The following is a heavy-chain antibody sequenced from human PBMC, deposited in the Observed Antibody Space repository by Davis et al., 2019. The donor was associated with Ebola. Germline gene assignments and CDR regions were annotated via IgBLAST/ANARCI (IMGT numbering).Heavy chain of an antibody. D-gene: IGHD6-13*01. CDR3: ARHLGIAGKIDY. CDR1: GYTFTRYY. J-gene: IGHJ4*02. V-gene: IGHV1-46*01. CDR2: INPSGGST. Sequence: VKFSCKASGYTFTRYYMHWVRQAPGQGLEWMGIINPSGGSTSYAQKFQGRVTMTRDTSTSTVYMELSSLRSEDTAVYYCARHLGIAGKIDYWGQGTLVTVSS.